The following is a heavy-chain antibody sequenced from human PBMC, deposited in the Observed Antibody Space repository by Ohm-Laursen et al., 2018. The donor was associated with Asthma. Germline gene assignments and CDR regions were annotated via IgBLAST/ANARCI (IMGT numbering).Heavy chain of an antibody. CDR3: ARDVMEWYLPAFDF. Sequence: SLRLSCAASGYTFSRYSIHWVRQIPGKGLEWVASISTASSFIYYADSVKGRFTISRDDSKNTLYLQMNSMRPEDTAVYYCARDVMEWYLPAFDFWGQGTLVTVSS. CDR2: ISTASSFI. V-gene: IGHV3-21*01. D-gene: IGHD3-3*01. J-gene: IGHJ4*02. CDR1: GYTFSRYS.